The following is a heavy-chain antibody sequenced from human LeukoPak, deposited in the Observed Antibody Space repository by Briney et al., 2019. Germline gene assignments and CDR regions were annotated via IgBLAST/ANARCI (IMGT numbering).Heavy chain of an antibody. J-gene: IGHJ4*02. D-gene: IGHD3-3*01. CDR1: GFTFSNYW. CDR3: ARDYDFWSGYPSYFDY. V-gene: IGHV3-74*01. Sequence: GGSLRLSCAASGFTFSNYWMHWVRQAPGKGLVWVSRINSDGSRATYADSVKGRFTISRDNAKNTLYLQMNSLRAEDTAVYYCARDYDFWSGYPSYFDYWGQGTLVTVSP. CDR2: INSDGSRA.